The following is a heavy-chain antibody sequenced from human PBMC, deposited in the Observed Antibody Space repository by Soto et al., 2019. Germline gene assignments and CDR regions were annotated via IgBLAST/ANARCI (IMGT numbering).Heavy chain of an antibody. CDR2: VYYTGST. CDR1: GGSISGSY. Sequence: LPLTCSVSGGSISGSYWSWIRQSPGKGLEWLGYVYYTGSTNYSPSLRSRVSISVDTSKNEFSLRLSSVTAADTAVYFCARSVAVPGAHIDYWGQGTQVTVSS. J-gene: IGHJ4*02. CDR3: ARSVAVPGAHIDY. V-gene: IGHV4-59*01. D-gene: IGHD6-19*01.